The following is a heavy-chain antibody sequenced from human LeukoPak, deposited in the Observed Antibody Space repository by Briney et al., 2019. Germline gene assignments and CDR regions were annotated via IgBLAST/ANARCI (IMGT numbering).Heavy chain of an antibody. J-gene: IGHJ4*02. CDR1: GGSISSSSYY. CDR2: IYYSGST. V-gene: IGHV4-39*01. D-gene: IGHD2-2*01. CDR3: ARTRGGYVRY. Sequence: PPETLSLTCTVSGGSISSSSYYWGWIRQPPGKGLEWIGSIYYSGSTYYNPSLESRVTISVDTSKNQFSLKLSSVTAADTAVYYCARTRGGYVRYWGQGTLVTVSS.